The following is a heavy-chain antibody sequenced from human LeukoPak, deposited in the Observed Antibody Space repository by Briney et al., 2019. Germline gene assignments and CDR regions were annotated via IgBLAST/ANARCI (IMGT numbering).Heavy chain of an antibody. J-gene: IGHJ3*02. CDR2: IIPTFGTA. CDR3: ARAGVPNYYDSPFDS. V-gene: IGHV1-69*05. CDR1: GGTFSRYV. Sequence: SVKVSPTPSGGTFSRYVISSVGQAAGQGLEWMGGIIPTFGTAKYAQTFQGRVTITTDESTSTAYMELSSLRSEDTAVYYCARAGVPNYYDSPFDSWGQGTMVTVSS. D-gene: IGHD3-22*01.